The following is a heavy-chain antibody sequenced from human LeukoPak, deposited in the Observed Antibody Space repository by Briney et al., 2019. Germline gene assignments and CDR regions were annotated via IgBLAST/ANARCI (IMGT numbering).Heavy chain of an antibody. J-gene: IGHJ1*01. CDR2: INPNSGGT. CDR1: GYTFTGYY. Sequence: GASVTVSCKASGYTFTGYYMHWVRQAPGQWLEWMGWINPNSGGTNYAQKFQGRVTMTRDTSISTAYMELSRLRSDDTAVYYCARRSETMIVNLWGQGTLVTVSS. D-gene: IGHD3-22*01. CDR3: ARRSETMIVNL. V-gene: IGHV1-2*02.